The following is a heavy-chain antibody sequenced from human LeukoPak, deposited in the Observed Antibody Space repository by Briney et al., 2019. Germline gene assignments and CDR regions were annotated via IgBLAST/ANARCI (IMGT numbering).Heavy chain of an antibody. V-gene: IGHV3-11*01. CDR3: ARGGAHGMDV. Sequence: GGSLRLSCTASGFTFTDYYMTWIRQAPGKGLEWVSYINGVASDIFYADSVKGRFTISRGNAKSSVYLQMNSLRAEDTAVYYCARGGAHGMDVWGQGTTVTVSS. CDR1: GFTFTDYY. D-gene: IGHD1-26*01. J-gene: IGHJ6*02. CDR2: INGVASDI.